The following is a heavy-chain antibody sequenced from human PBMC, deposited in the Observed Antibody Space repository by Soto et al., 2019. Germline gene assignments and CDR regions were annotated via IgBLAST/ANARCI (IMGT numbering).Heavy chain of an antibody. CDR2: IIPIFGTA. V-gene: IGHV1-69*01. CDR1: GGTFSSYA. D-gene: IGHD6-13*01. J-gene: IGHJ4*02. Sequence: QVQLVQSGADVKKPGSSVKVSCKASGGTFSSYAISWVRQAPGQGLEWMGGIIPIFGTANYAQKFQGRVTITADESTSTAYMELSSLRSEDTAVYYCARVELAYSSSWYGVWMGDFDYWGQGTLVTVSS. CDR3: ARVELAYSSSWYGVWMGDFDY.